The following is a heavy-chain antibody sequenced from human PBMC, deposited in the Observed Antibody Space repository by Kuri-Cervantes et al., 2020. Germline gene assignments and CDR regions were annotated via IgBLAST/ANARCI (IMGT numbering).Heavy chain of an antibody. Sequence: LSLTCAASGFTFSSYGIHWVRQAPGKGLEWVAIISYDGSNKHYADSVKGRFTISRDNSKNTLYLQMNSLTAEDTAVYYCARSSYDSSGYYYLGLDYWGQGTLVTVSS. V-gene: IGHV3-30*03. CDR3: ARSSYDSSGYYYLGLDY. CDR1: GFTFSSYG. D-gene: IGHD3-22*01. CDR2: ISYDGSNK. J-gene: IGHJ4*02.